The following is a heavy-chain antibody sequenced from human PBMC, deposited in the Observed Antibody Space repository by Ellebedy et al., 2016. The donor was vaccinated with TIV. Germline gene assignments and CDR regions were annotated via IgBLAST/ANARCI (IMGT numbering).Heavy chain of an antibody. CDR3: ARVVDIVATTGWYFDL. CDR2: IYPGDSDT. CDR1: GYSFTSYW. D-gene: IGHD5-12*01. V-gene: IGHV5-51*01. J-gene: IGHJ2*01. Sequence: GESLKISCKGSGYSFTSYWIGWVRQMPGKGLEWMGIIYPGDSDTRYSPSFQGQVTISADKSISTAYLQWSSLKASDTAMYYCARVVDIVATTGWYFDLWGRGTLVTVSS.